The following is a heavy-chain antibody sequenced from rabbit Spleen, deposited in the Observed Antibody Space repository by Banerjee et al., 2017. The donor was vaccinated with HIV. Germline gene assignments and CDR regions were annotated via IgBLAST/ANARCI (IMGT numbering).Heavy chain of an antibody. Sequence: QEQLVESGGGLVKPEGSLTLTCTASGFTISSYYYMCWVRQAPGKGLEWIGCIYVGRGSTHYANWAKGRVTMYKTSSTTMTLQMTSLTAADTATYFCARDGAGGSYFALWGPGTLVTVS. CDR3: ARDGAGGSYFAL. D-gene: IGHD8-1*01. CDR1: GFTISSYYY. CDR2: IYVGRGST. J-gene: IGHJ4*01. V-gene: IGHV1S45*01.